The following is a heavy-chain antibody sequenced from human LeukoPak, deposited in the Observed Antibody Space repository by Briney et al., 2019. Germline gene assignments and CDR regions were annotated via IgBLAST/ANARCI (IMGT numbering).Heavy chain of an antibody. Sequence: GGSLRLSCAASGFTFSSYWMHWVRQPPGKGLVWVSCINSHGSTTSYADSVKGRFTISRDNAKNTVYLQLNSLRAEDTAVYYCARGSGYYSYDAFDIWGQGTMVTVSP. D-gene: IGHD3-22*01. J-gene: IGHJ3*02. V-gene: IGHV3-74*01. CDR2: INSHGSTT. CDR3: ARGSGYYSYDAFDI. CDR1: GFTFSSYW.